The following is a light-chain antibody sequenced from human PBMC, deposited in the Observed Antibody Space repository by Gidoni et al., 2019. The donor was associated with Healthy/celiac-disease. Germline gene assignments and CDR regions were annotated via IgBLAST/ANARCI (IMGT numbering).Light chain of an antibody. V-gene: IGLV4-69*01. CDR2: LNSDGSH. CDR3: QTWGTGIQV. J-gene: IGLJ2*01. Sequence: QLVLTQSPSASPSLAASVKLTCTLSSGHSSYPIAWHQQQAEKRPRYLMKLNSDGSHSKGDGIPNRFSGSSYGAERYLTISSLQSEDEADYYCQTWGTGIQVFGGGTKLTVL. CDR1: SGHSSYP.